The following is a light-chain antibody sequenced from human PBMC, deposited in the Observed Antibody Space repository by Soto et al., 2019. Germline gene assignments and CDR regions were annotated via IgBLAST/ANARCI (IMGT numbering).Light chain of an antibody. Sequence: EIVMTQSPATLSVSPGERATLSCRSSQSVSSNLAWYQQKPGQAPRLLSYGASTRATGIPARFSGSGSGTEFTLTISSLQSEDFAVYYCQQYNNWPYTVGQGTKLELK. CDR3: QQYNNWPYT. CDR1: QSVSSN. V-gene: IGKV3-15*01. CDR2: GAS. J-gene: IGKJ2*01.